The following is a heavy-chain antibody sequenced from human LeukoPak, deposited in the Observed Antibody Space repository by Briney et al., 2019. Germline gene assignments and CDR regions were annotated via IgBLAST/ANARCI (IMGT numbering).Heavy chain of an antibody. Sequence: PGGSLRLSCAASGFTFNRYWMSWVRQAPGKELQSVANIKQDGSAKYYVDSVKGRFTISRDNAKNSLYLQMNSLRAEDTAVYYCARVEASGYDYGAFDYWGQGTLVTVSS. CDR2: IKQDGSAK. D-gene: IGHD5-12*01. J-gene: IGHJ4*02. CDR1: GFTFNRYW. CDR3: ARVEASGYDYGAFDY. V-gene: IGHV3-7*01.